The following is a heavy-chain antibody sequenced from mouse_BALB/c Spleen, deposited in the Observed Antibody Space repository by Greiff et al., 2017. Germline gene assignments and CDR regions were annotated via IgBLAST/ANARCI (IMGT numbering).Heavy chain of an antibody. CDR2: IWAGGST. V-gene: IGHV2-9*02. CDR3: ARDQGPWYFDV. Sequence: VMLVESGPGLVAPSQSLSITCTVSGFSLTSYGVHWVRQPPGKGLEWLGVIWAGGSTNYNSALMSRLSISKDNSKSQVFLKMNSLQTDDTAMYYCARDQGPWYFDVWGAGTTVTVSS. CDR1: GFSLTSYG. J-gene: IGHJ1*01. D-gene: IGHD3-3*01.